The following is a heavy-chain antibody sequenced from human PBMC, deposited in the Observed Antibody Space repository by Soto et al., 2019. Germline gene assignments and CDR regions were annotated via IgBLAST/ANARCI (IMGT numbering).Heavy chain of an antibody. D-gene: IGHD2-2*02. Sequence: ASVKVSCKASGYTCTSYGISWVRQAPGQGLEWMGWISAYNGNTNYAQKLQGRVTMTTDTSTSTAYMELRSLRSDDTAVYYCARDTGIVVVPAAIPGYGMDVWGQGTTVTVSS. CDR1: GYTCTSYG. CDR2: ISAYNGNT. CDR3: ARDTGIVVVPAAIPGYGMDV. V-gene: IGHV1-18*01. J-gene: IGHJ6*02.